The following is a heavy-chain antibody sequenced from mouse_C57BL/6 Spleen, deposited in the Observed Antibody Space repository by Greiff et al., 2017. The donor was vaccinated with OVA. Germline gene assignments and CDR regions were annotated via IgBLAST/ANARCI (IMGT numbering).Heavy chain of an antibody. CDR2: IRLKSDNYAT. CDR3: TYGSRGGPWFAY. V-gene: IGHV6-3*01. Sequence: EVKVEESGGGLVQPGGSMKLSCVASGFTFSNYWMNWVRQSPEKGLEWVAQIRLKSDNYATHYAESVKGRFTISRDDSKSSVYLQMNNLRAEDTGIYYCTYGSRGGPWFAYWGQGTLVTVSA. D-gene: IGHD1-1*01. CDR1: GFTFSNYW. J-gene: IGHJ3*01.